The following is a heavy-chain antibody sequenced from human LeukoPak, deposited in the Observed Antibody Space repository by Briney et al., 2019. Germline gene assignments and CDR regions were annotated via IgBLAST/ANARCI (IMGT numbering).Heavy chain of an antibody. V-gene: IGHV4-61*02. CDR1: GGSVSSGSYY. CDR2: IYTSGST. J-gene: IGHJ4*02. Sequence: PSETLSLTCTVSGGSVSSGSYYWSWIRQPAGKGLEWIGRIYTSGSTNYNPSLKSRVTMSVDTSKNQFSLNLSSVTAADTAVYYCARDLGGYSYGYWGQGTLVTVSS. D-gene: IGHD5-18*01. CDR3: ARDLGGYSYGY.